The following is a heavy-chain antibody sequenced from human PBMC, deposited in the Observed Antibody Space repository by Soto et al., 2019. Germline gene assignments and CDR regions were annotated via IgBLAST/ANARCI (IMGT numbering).Heavy chain of an antibody. V-gene: IGHV4-39*02. CDR2: IYYSGTT. CDR3: AQRGEYYDSSGWFDP. J-gene: IGHJ5*02. CDR1: GGSVSSSFYY. D-gene: IGHD3-22*01. Sequence: SETLSLTCTVSGGSVSSSFYYWGWIRQPPGKGLEWIGNIYYSGTTYYNPSLKSRITVSVDTSKNHFSLNLRSVTAADTAVYYCAQRGEYYDSSGWFDPWGQGTLVTVSS.